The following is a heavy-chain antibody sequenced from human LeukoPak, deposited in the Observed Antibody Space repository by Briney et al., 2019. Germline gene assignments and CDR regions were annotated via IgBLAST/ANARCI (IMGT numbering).Heavy chain of an antibody. Sequence: GASVKVSCKASGYTFTGYYMHWVRQAPGQGLEWMGWINPNSGGTNYAQKFQGRVTMTRDTSISTAYMELSRLRSDDTAVYYCARDASKYYYDSSAEFQHWGQGTLVTVSS. D-gene: IGHD3-22*01. J-gene: IGHJ1*01. CDR2: INPNSGGT. CDR3: ARDASKYYYDSSAEFQH. CDR1: GYTFTGYY. V-gene: IGHV1-2*02.